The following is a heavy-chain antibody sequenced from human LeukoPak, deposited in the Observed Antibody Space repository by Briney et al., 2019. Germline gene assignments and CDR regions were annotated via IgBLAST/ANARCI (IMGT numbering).Heavy chain of an antibody. CDR3: ARHAPPRYYYGSGSNGGFDP. CDR1: GGSISSSSYY. CDR2: IYYSGST. J-gene: IGHJ5*02. V-gene: IGHV4-39*01. Sequence: SETLSLTCTVSGGSISSSSYYWGWIRQPPGKGLEWIGSIYYSGSTYYNPSLKSRVTISVDTSKNQFSLKLSSVTAADTAVYYCARHAPPRYYYGSGSNGGFDPWGQGTLVTVSS. D-gene: IGHD3-10*01.